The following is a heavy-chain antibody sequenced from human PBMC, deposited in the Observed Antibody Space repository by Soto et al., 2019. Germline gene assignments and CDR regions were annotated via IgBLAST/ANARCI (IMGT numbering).Heavy chain of an antibody. CDR3: ARDARRITIFGVVKNWFDP. CDR2: ISAYNGNT. D-gene: IGHD3-3*01. Sequence: ASVKVSCKASGYTFTSYGIRWVRQALGQGLEWMGWISAYNGNTNYAQKLQGRVTMTTDTSTSTAYMELRSLRSDDTAVYYCARDARRITIFGVVKNWFDPWGQGTLVTVSS. V-gene: IGHV1-18*04. J-gene: IGHJ5*02. CDR1: GYTFTSYG.